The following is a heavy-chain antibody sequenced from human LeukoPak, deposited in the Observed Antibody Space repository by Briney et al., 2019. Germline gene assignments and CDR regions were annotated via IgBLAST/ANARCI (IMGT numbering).Heavy chain of an antibody. D-gene: IGHD2-15*01. Sequence: GESLPISCQGSGYRFTSYWISWVRQMPGKGLEWMGRIDPSDSYTNYSPSFQGHVTISADKSISTAYLQWSSLKASDTAMYYCARLGMVAATNYFDYWGQGTLVTVSS. CDR1: GYRFTSYW. V-gene: IGHV5-10-1*01. CDR2: IDPSDSYT. J-gene: IGHJ4*02. CDR3: ARLGMVAATNYFDY.